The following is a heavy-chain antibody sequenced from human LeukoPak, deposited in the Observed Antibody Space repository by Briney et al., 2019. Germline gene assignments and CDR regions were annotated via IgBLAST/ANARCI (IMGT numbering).Heavy chain of an antibody. D-gene: IGHD3-10*01. CDR1: GGSFSGYY. J-gene: IGHJ4*02. Sequence: PSETLSLTSAVYGGSFSGYYWSWLRPAPGKGREWIGEINHSGSTNYNPPHKRRVTISVDTSNNQFSLKLSSVTAADTAVYYCARGPYYYGSGSYYKNWGQGTLVTVSS. CDR2: INHSGST. CDR3: ARGPYYYGSGSYYKN. V-gene: IGHV4-34*01.